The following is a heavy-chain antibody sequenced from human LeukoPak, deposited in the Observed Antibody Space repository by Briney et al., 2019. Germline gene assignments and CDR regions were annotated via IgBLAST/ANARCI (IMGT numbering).Heavy chain of an antibody. D-gene: IGHD3-22*01. CDR3: AKDALYYDSSGYRGAFDI. V-gene: IGHV3-9*01. CDR2: ISWNSGSI. Sequence: GGSLRLSCAASGFTFSNYAMHWVRQAPGKGLEWVSGISWNSGSIGYADSVKGRLTISRDNAKNSLYLQMNSLRAEDTALYYCAKDALYYDSSGYRGAFDIWGQGTMVTVSS. J-gene: IGHJ3*02. CDR1: GFTFSNYA.